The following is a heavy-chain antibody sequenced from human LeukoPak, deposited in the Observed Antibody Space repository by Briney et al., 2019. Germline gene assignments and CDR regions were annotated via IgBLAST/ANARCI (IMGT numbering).Heavy chain of an antibody. CDR1: GFTFSSYS. V-gene: IGHV3-48*02. CDR3: ARDMLLWFGESPPGDWFDP. J-gene: IGHJ5*02. CDR2: ISSSSSTI. Sequence: HAGGSLRLSCAAPGFTFSSYSMNWVRQAPGKGLEWVSYISSSSSTIYYADSVKGRFTISRDNAKNSLYLQMNSLRDEDTAVYYCARDMLLWFGESPPGDWFDPWGQGTLVTVSS. D-gene: IGHD3-10*01.